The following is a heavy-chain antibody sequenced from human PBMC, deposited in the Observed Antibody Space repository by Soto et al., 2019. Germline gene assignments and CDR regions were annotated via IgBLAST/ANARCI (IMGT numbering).Heavy chain of an antibody. V-gene: IGHV1-18*04. CDR2: ISAYNGNT. Sequence: ASVKVSCKASGYTFTSYGISWVRQAPGQGLEWMGWISAYNGNTNYAQKLQGRVTMTTDTSTSTAYMELRSLRSDDTAVYYCARRGLMVYAFGDWFDPWGQGTLVTVSS. CDR1: GYTFTSYG. D-gene: IGHD2-8*01. CDR3: ARRGLMVYAFGDWFDP. J-gene: IGHJ5*02.